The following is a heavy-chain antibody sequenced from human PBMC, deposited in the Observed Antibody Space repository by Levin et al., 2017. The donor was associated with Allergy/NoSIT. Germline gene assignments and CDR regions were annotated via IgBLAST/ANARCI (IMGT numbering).Heavy chain of an antibody. CDR1: GGSISSYY. CDR2: IYYSGST. D-gene: IGHD6-19*01. Sequence: SQTLSLTCTVSGGSISSYYWSWFRQPPGKGLEWIGYIYYSGSTNYNTSLKSRVTISVDTSKNQFSLKLSSVTAADTAVDYCARASAVAETDGAVDIWGQGTMVTVSA. J-gene: IGHJ3*02. V-gene: IGHV4-59*01. CDR3: ARASAVAETDGAVDI.